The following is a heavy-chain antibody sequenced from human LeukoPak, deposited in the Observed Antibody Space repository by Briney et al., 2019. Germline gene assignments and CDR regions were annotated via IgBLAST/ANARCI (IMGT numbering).Heavy chain of an antibody. CDR3: ADLAVALDY. J-gene: IGHJ4*02. Sequence: GGSLRLSCATSGFTFSSYAMHWVRQAPGKGLEWVAVISYDGSNKYYADSVKGRFTISRDNSKNTLYLQMNSLRAEDTAVYYCADLAVALDYWGQGTLVTVSS. D-gene: IGHD6-19*01. V-gene: IGHV3-30-3*01. CDR2: ISYDGSNK. CDR1: GFTFSSYA.